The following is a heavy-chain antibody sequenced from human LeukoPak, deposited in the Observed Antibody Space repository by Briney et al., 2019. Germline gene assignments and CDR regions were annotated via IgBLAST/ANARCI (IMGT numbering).Heavy chain of an antibody. D-gene: IGHD4-17*01. CDR1: GFTFYTYA. J-gene: IGHJ6*02. CDR3: ARVQTTSVYYYGMDV. Sequence: GGSLRLSCAASGFTFYTYAMTWVRQAPGKGLEWVSAISGSGDSTYYADSVKGRFTISRDNSKNTLYLQMNSLRAEDTAVYYCARVQTTSVYYYGMDVWGQGTTVTVSS. V-gene: IGHV3-23*01. CDR2: ISGSGDST.